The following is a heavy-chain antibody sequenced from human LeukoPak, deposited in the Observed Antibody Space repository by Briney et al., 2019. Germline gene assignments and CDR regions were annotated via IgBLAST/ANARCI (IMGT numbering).Heavy chain of an antibody. Sequence: PSETLSLTCSVCGGSITSHFWSWIRQPPGKGLEWIGYIHYSGSTNYNPSLKSRVTISPDTSKNQLFLKLNSVTAADTAVYYCARLVWLGESPGSWFDSWGQGTLVTVSS. J-gene: IGHJ5*01. D-gene: IGHD3-10*01. CDR2: IHYSGST. CDR3: ARLVWLGESPGSWFDS. V-gene: IGHV4-59*11. CDR1: GGSITSHF.